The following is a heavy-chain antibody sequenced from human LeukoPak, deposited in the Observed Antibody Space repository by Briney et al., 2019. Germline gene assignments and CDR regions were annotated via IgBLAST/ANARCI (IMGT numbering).Heavy chain of an antibody. Sequence: GGSLRLSCAASGFTFNSYGMHWVRQAPGKGLEWVAGIWYDGSNKYYADSVKGRVTISRDNSKKTLYLQMNSLRAEDTAVSYCAKGLPLFYYDRSGPIDYWGQGPLVTVSS. V-gene: IGHV3-33*03. J-gene: IGHJ4*02. CDR2: IWYDGSNK. D-gene: IGHD3-22*01. CDR3: AKGLPLFYYDRSGPIDY. CDR1: GFTFNSYG.